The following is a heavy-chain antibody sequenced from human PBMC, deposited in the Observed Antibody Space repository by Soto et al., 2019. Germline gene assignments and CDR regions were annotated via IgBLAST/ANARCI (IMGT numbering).Heavy chain of an antibody. CDR1: GFTFSTFG. CDR3: AKDPANLGNWFET. J-gene: IGHJ5*02. CDR2: ILKDGSQE. V-gene: IGHV3-30*18. Sequence: QVQLVESGGGVVQPGRSLRLSCAASGFTFSTFGMHWVRQAPGKGLEWVAAILKDGSQEFYADSVRGRLTISRDNSKNTLSLEMNSLRAEDTAVYYCAKDPANLGNWFETWGQGTMVTVSS.